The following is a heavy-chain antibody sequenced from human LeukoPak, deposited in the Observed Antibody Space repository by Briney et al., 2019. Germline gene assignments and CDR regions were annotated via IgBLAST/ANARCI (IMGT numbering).Heavy chain of an antibody. D-gene: IGHD3-10*01. CDR2: ISSSSSYI. CDR1: GFTFSNAW. V-gene: IGHV3-21*01. J-gene: IGHJ4*02. CDR3: AREVVVRGVIIRSYYFDY. Sequence: PGGSLRLSCAASGFTFSNAWMSWVRQAPGKGLEWVSSISSSSSYIYYADSVKGRFTISRDNAKNSLYLQMNSLRAEDTAVYYCAREVVVRGVIIRSYYFDYWGQGTLVTVSS.